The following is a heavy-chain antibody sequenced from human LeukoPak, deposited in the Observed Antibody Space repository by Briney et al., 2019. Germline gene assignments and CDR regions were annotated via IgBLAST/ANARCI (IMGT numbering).Heavy chain of an antibody. CDR2: IYYSGST. V-gene: IGHV4-39*01. Sequence: SETLSLTCTVSGGSISSSSYYWGWIRQPPGKGLEWIGSIYYSGSTYYNPSLKSRVTTSVDTSKNQSSLKLSSVTAADTAVYYCARHGDYYDSSGPLDYWGQGTLVTVSS. CDR1: GGSISSSSYY. D-gene: IGHD3-22*01. J-gene: IGHJ4*02. CDR3: ARHGDYYDSSGPLDY.